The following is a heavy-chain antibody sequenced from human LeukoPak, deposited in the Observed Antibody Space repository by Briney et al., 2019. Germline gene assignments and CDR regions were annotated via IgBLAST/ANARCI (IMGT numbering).Heavy chain of an antibody. V-gene: IGHV3-20*04. J-gene: IGHJ4*02. CDR2: INWNGGST. Sequence: GGSLRLSCAASGFTFSSYGMSWVRQAPGKGLEWVSGINWNGGSTGYADSVKGRFTISRDNAKNSLYLQMNSLRAEDTALYYCAKTTHGDYVGPIDYWGQGTLVTVSS. CDR3: AKTTHGDYVGPIDY. CDR1: GFTFSSYG. D-gene: IGHD4-17*01.